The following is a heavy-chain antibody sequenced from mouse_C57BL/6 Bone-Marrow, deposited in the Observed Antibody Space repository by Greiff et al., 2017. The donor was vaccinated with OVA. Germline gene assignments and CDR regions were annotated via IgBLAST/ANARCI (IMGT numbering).Heavy chain of an antibody. Sequence: EVQLPESGPELVKSGASVEMFRKASGYTFTDFNMHCGKQSHGKSLEWIGYINPNNGGSSYNQKFKGKATLTVNKSSSTAYMELRSLTSEDSAVYYCARDGFDYWGQGTTLTVSS. CDR2: INPNNGGS. J-gene: IGHJ2*01. CDR1: GYTFTDFN. V-gene: IGHV1-22*01. CDR3: ARDGFDY.